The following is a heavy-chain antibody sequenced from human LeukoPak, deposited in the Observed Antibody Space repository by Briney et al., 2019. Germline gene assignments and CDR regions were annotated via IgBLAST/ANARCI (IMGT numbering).Heavy chain of an antibody. CDR1: RYTFTSHA. CDR2: IIPIFGTA. CDR3: ARDIAAPDYYYYGMDV. D-gene: IGHD6-13*01. J-gene: IGHJ6*02. V-gene: IGHV1-69*13. Sequence: SVKVSCKASRYTFTSHAMHWVRQAPGQRLEWMGGIIPIFGTANYAQKFQGRVTITADESTSTAYMELSSLRSEDTAVYYCARDIAAPDYYYYGMDVWGQGTAVTVSS.